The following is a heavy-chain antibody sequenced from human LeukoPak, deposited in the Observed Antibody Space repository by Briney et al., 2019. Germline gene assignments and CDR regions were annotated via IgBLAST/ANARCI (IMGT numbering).Heavy chain of an antibody. CDR2: IRYDGSNK. D-gene: IGHD3-10*01. CDR3: AKEAADYGSGSDPFDY. J-gene: IGHJ4*02. V-gene: IGHV3-30*02. CDR1: GFTFSSYG. Sequence: GGSLRLSCAASGFTFSSYGMHWVRQAPGKGLEWVAFIRYDGSNKYYADSVKGRFTISRDNSKNTLYLQMNSLRAEDTAVYYCAKEAADYGSGSDPFDYWGQGTLVTVSS.